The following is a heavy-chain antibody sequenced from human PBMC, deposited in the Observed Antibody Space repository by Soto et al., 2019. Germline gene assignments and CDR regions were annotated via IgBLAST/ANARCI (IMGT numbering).Heavy chain of an antibody. CDR3: ARLKRYCSSTSCYLHYYYMDV. V-gene: IGHV4-39*01. D-gene: IGHD2-2*01. CDR1: GGSISSSSYY. CDR2: IYYSGST. Sequence: SETLSLTCTVSGGSISSSSYYWGWIRQPPGKGLEWIGSIYYSGSTYYNPSLKSRVTISVDTSKNQFSLKLSSVTAADTAVYYCARLKRYCSSTSCYLHYYYMDVWGQGTTVTVSS. J-gene: IGHJ6*03.